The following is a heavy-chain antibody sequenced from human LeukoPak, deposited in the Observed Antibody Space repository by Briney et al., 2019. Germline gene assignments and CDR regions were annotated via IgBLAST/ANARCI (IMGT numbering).Heavy chain of an antibody. CDR1: GGSISSYY. Sequence: PSETLSLTCTVSGGSISSYYWSWIRQPPGKGLEWIGYINYSGSTNYNPSLKSRVTISVDTSKNQFSLKLSSVTAADTAVYYCAREGGQRSSWYDYWGQGTLVTVSS. J-gene: IGHJ4*02. V-gene: IGHV4-59*01. CDR2: INYSGST. D-gene: IGHD6-13*01. CDR3: AREGGQRSSWYDY.